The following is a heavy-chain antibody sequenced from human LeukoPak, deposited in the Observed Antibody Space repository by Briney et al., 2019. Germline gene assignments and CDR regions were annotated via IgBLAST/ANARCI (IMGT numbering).Heavy chain of an antibody. D-gene: IGHD6-13*01. V-gene: IGHV1-2*02. CDR1: GYTFTGYY. CDR3: ARVRYSSSLSAFDY. Sequence: ASVKVSCKASGYTFTGYYMHWVRQAPGQGLEWMGWINPNSGGTNYAQKFQGRVTMTRDTSISTAYMELSRLRSDDTAVYYCARVRYSSSLSAFDYWGQGTLVTVSS. J-gene: IGHJ4*02. CDR2: INPNSGGT.